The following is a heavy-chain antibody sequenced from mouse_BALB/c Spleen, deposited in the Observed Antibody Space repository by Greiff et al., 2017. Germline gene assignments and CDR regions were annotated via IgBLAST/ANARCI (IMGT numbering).Heavy chain of an antibody. J-gene: IGHJ2*01. CDR3: ERGGEGRDFDY. D-gene: IGHD1-1*02. Sequence: VQLQQSGAELVRPGTSVKMSCKAAGYTFTNYWIGWVKQRPGHGLEWIGDIYPGGGYTNYNEKFKGKATLTADTTSSTTYMQRSSLTSEDSAIYYCERGGEGRDFDYWGQGTTLTVSS. CDR1: GYTFTNYW. V-gene: IGHV1-63*02. CDR2: IYPGGGYT.